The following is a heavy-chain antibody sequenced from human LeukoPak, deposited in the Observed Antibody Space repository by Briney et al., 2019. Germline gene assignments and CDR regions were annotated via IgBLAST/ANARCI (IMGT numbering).Heavy chain of an antibody. D-gene: IGHD1-26*01. Sequence: GGSLRLSCAASGFTFSSYAMNWVRQAPGKGLEWVSVIYSGGSTYYADSVKGRFTISRDNSKNTLYLQMNSLRAEDTAVYYCARDGLVGALDYWGQGTLVTVSS. J-gene: IGHJ4*02. CDR3: ARDGLVGALDY. V-gene: IGHV3-53*01. CDR1: GFTFSSYA. CDR2: IYSGGST.